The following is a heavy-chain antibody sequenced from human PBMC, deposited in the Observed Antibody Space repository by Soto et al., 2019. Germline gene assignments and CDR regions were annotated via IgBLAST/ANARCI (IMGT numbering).Heavy chain of an antibody. CDR1: GFTFSSYS. CDR2: ISSSSSYI. Sequence: GGSLRLSCAASGFTFSSYSMNWVRQAPGKGLEWVSSISSSSSYIYYADSVKGRFTISRDNAKNSLYLQMNSLKAEDTAVYYCARALSRNYYYYGMDVWGQGTTVTVSS. CDR3: ARALSRNYYYYGMDV. J-gene: IGHJ6*02. V-gene: IGHV3-21*01.